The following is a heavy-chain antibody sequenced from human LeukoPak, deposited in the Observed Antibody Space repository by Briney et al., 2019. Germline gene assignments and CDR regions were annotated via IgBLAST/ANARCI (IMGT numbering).Heavy chain of an antibody. CDR3: AARAGYYDSSGLFDY. CDR1: GFTVSSNY. J-gene: IGHJ4*02. Sequence: PGGSLRLSCAASGFTVSSNYMSWVRQAPGKGLEWVSVIYSGGSTYYADSVKGRFTISRDNSKNTLYLQMNSLRAEDTAVYYCAARAGYYDSSGLFDYWGQGTLDRLSS. D-gene: IGHD3-22*01. CDR2: IYSGGST. V-gene: IGHV3-53*01.